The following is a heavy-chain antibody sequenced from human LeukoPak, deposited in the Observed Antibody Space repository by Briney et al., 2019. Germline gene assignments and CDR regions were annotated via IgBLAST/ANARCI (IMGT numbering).Heavy chain of an antibody. J-gene: IGHJ4*02. CDR2: ISSSSNYI. Sequence: PGGSLRLSCAASGFTFSGYSMNWVRQAPGKGLEWVSSISSSSNYIYYTDSMKGRFTISRDNAKNSLYLQMNSLRAEDTAVYYCARGSRLEWLIDYWGQGILVTVSS. D-gene: IGHD3-3*01. V-gene: IGHV3-21*01. CDR3: ARGSRLEWLIDY. CDR1: GFTFSGYS.